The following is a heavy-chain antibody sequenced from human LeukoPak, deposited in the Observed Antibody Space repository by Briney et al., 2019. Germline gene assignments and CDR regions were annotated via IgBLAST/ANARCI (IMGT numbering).Heavy chain of an antibody. CDR2: INPNRGGT. CDR1: GYTFTGYF. Sequence: ASVRVSCKASGYTFTGYFIHWVRQAPGQGLEWMGWINPNRGGTNYAQKLQDRVTMTRDTSISTVYMELSRLRSDDTAVYYCAREDCGGDCYHYWGQGTLVTVSS. J-gene: IGHJ4*02. D-gene: IGHD2-21*02. V-gene: IGHV1-2*02. CDR3: AREDCGGDCYHY.